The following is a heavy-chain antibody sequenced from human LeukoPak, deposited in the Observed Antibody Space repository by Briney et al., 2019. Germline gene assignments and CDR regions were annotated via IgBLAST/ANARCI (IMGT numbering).Heavy chain of an antibody. CDR1: GFTFSSYA. V-gene: IGHV3-23*01. CDR3: ARGMSMPDN. J-gene: IGHJ4*02. D-gene: IGHD2/OR15-2a*01. CDR2: IGIGGST. Sequence: AGGSLRLSCAASGFTFSSYAMTWVRQAPGKGLEWVSTIGIGGSTYYGDSVKGRFTISRDNSKNTLYLQINGLRVEDTAVYFCARGMSMPDNWGQGTLVTVSS.